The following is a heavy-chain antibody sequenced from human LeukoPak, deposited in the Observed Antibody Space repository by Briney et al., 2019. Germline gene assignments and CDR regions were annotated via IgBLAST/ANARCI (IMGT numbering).Heavy chain of an antibody. CDR3: AKDRETWGSSGFDY. CDR2: IWYDGSNK. Sequence: GGSLRLSCAASGFTFSSYGMHWVRQAPGKGLDWVAVIWYDGSNKYYADSVKGRFTISRDNSKNTLYLQMNSLRAEDTAVYYCAKDRETWGSSGFDYWGQGTLVTVSS. J-gene: IGHJ4*02. V-gene: IGHV3-33*06. D-gene: IGHD7-27*01. CDR1: GFTFSSYG.